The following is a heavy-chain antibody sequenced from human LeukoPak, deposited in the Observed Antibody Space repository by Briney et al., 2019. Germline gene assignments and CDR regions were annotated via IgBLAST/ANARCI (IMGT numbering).Heavy chain of an antibody. Sequence: PGGSLRLSCAASGFTISSYAMSWVRQAQGKGLEWVSAISGSGGSTYYADSVKGRFTISRDNSKNTLYLQMNSLRAEDTAVYYCAKDIKGGRRVNAFDIWGQGTMVTVSS. D-gene: IGHD1-14*01. V-gene: IGHV3-23*01. CDR1: GFTISSYA. CDR3: AKDIKGGRRVNAFDI. CDR2: ISGSGGST. J-gene: IGHJ3*02.